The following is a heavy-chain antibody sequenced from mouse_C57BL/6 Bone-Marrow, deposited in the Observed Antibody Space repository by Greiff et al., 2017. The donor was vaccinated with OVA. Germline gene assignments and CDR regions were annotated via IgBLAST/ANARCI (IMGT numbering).Heavy chain of an antibody. Sequence: EVKLVESGGDLVKPGGSLKLSCAASGFTFSSYGMSWVRQTPDKRLEWVATISSGGSYTYYPDSVKGRCTITRDNAKNTLYLQMSSLKSKDTAMYYYARQAHYGSSQGYFDYWGQGTTLTVSS. V-gene: IGHV5-6*01. D-gene: IGHD1-1*01. J-gene: IGHJ2*01. CDR3: ARQAHYGSSQGYFDY. CDR2: ISSGGSYT. CDR1: GFTFSSYG.